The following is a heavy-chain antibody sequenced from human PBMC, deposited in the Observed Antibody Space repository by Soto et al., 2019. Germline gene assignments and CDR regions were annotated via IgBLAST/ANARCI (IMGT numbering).Heavy chain of an antibody. V-gene: IGHV1-69*01. CDR3: GRRNDYYDSRIDT. CDR1: GFTFISYA. D-gene: IGHD3-22*01. J-gene: IGHJ5*02. Sequence: SVKVSCKASGFTFISYAISWGRQAPGQGLEWMGGIIPIFGTANYAQKFQGRVTITADESTSTAYMELSSLRSEDTAVYYCGRRNDYYDSRIDTWGQGTLVTVSS. CDR2: IIPIFGTA.